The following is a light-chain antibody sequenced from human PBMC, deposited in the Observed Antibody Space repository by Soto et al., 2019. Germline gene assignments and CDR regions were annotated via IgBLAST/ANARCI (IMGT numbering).Light chain of an antibody. V-gene: IGLV2-14*01. Sequence: QSVLTQPASVSGSPGQSITISCTGTSSDIGGYNYVSWYQQHPGKAPKLMISEVTNRPSGVSNRFSGSKSGNTASLTISGLQTEDEADYYCAAWDYSLSAYVFGTGTKVTVL. CDR1: SSDIGGYNY. J-gene: IGLJ1*01. CDR3: AAWDYSLSAYV. CDR2: EVT.